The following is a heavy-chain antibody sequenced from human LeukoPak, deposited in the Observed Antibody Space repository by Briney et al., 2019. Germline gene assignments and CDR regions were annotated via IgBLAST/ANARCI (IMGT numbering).Heavy chain of an antibody. D-gene: IGHD5-18*01. Sequence: ASVKVSCKASEYTFTAYYIHWVRQAPGQGLEWMGWIDPNNGRTNYAQKFQGRVTMTRDTSISTAYMDLSGLTFDDTAVYYCARDRCGYALGCRGRDYWGQGTQVTVSS. CDR3: ARDRCGYALGCRGRDY. CDR1: EYTFTAYY. V-gene: IGHV1-2*02. J-gene: IGHJ4*02. CDR2: IDPNNGRT.